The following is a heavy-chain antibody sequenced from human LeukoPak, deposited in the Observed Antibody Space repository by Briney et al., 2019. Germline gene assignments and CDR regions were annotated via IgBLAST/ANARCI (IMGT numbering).Heavy chain of an antibody. CDR2: ISGSGGST. CDR1: GFTFSSYA. Sequence: TGGSLRLSCAASGFTFSSYAMSWVRQAPGKGLEWVSAISGSGGSTYYADSVKGRFTISRDNSKNTLYLQMNSLRAEDTAVYYCAKDLRVRAAKPNSSSWYRLPVHVAQTATPSIGAGGYFDYWGQGTLVTVSS. V-gene: IGHV3-23*01. CDR3: AKDLRVRAAKPNSSSWYRLPVHVAQTATPSIGAGGYFDY. J-gene: IGHJ4*02. D-gene: IGHD6-13*01.